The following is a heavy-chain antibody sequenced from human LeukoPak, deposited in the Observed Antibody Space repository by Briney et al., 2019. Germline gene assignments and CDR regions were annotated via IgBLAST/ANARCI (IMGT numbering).Heavy chain of an antibody. CDR3: ARVGPKRHAFDI. CDR2: IYYSGST. J-gene: IGHJ3*02. Sequence: SETLSLTCTVSGYSISSGYYWGWIRQPPGKGLEWIGSIYYSGSTYYNPSLKSRVTISVDTSKNQFSLKLSSVTAADTAVYYCARVGPKRHAFDIWGQGTMVTVSS. CDR1: GYSISSGYY. V-gene: IGHV4-38-2*02.